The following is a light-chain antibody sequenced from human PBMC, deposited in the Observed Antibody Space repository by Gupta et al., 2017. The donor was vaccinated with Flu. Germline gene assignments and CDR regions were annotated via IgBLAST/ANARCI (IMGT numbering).Light chain of an antibody. Sequence: QLVLTQSPSASASLGASVKLTCTRSSGHSSYAIAWHQQQPEKGPRYLMKLNSDGSHSKGDGIPDRFSGSSYGAARYINMSSLQSEDEAYYYCQNWGTGIVVFGGGTKLTVL. J-gene: IGLJ2*01. CDR1: SGHSSYA. V-gene: IGLV4-69*01. CDR3: QNWGTGIVV. CDR2: LNSDGSH.